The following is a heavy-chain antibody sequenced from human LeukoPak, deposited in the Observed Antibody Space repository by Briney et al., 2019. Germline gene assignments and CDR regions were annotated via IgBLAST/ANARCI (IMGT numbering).Heavy chain of an antibody. J-gene: IGHJ4*02. CDR3: AKVTTSSGYYSRFDH. CDR1: GFTFSTFG. V-gene: IGHV3-30*18. CDR2: LSFDGSNK. Sequence: PGGSLRLSCAASGFTFSTFGTHWVRQAPGKGLEWVAVLSFDGSNKYYADSVKGRFTISRDNSKNTLYLEMNSLRVEDTAVYYCAKVTTSSGYYSRFDHWGQGTLVTVSS. D-gene: IGHD3-22*01.